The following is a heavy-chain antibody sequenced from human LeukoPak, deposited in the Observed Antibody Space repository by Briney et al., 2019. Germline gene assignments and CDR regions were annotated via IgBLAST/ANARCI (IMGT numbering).Heavy chain of an antibody. CDR2: INPNSGGT. CDR3: ARSIVEYSSSSPPEDY. D-gene: IGHD6-6*01. Sequence: ASVKVSCKASGYTFTGYYMHWVRQAPGQGLEWMGWINPNSGGTNYAQKFQGRVTMTRDTSISTAYMELSRLRSDDTAVYYCARSIVEYSSSSPPEDYWGQGTLVTVSS. V-gene: IGHV1-2*02. J-gene: IGHJ4*02. CDR1: GYTFTGYY.